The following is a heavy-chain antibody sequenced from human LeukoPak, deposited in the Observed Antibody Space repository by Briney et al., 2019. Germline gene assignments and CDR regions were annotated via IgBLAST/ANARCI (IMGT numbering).Heavy chain of an antibody. V-gene: IGHV3-53*01. Sequence: PGGSLRLSCVASDLTVISTSMTWVRQAPGRGLQWVSIIRNDGSTFYTDSVKGRFSISRDTSKNTLSLQMNSLRAEDTAVYYCVSHSDTLTGYSFDYWGQGTLVTVSS. CDR3: VSHSDTLTGYSFDY. D-gene: IGHD3-9*01. CDR2: IRNDGST. J-gene: IGHJ4*02. CDR1: DLTVISTS.